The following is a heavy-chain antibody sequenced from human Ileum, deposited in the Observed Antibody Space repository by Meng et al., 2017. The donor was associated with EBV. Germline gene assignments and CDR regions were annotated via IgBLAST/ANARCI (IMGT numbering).Heavy chain of an antibody. CDR2: IYYSGTT. V-gene: IGHV4-28*01. J-gene: IGHJ4*02. CDR3: ARNSESGSYIDY. Sequence: VPLQVSAHGRVMPSAPLSLPSPVPGYSTSTTNVCGGIRHPPRKGLQWSGHIYYSGTTYNTPSLKSRVTMSIDPSKNQFSLKLSSVTAVDTAVYYCARNSESGSYIDYWGLGTLVTVSS. D-gene: IGHD1-26*01. CDR1: GYSTSTTNV.